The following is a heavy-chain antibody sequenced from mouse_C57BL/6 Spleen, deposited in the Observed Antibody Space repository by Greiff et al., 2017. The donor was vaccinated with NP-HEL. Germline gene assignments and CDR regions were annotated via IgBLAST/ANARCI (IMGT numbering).Heavy chain of an antibody. V-gene: IGHV1-82*01. Sequence: VQLQQSGPELVKPGASVKISCKASGYAFSSSWMNWVKQRPGKGLEWIGRIYPGDGDTNYNGKFKGKATLTADKSSSTAYMQLSSLTSEDSAVYFCARGGTRQAMDYWGQGTSVTVSS. CDR1: GYAFSSSW. D-gene: IGHD3-3*01. CDR3: ARGGTRQAMDY. J-gene: IGHJ4*01. CDR2: IYPGDGDT.